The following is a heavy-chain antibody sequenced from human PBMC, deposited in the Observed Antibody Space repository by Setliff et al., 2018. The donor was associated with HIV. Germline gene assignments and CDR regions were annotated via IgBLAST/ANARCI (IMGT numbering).Heavy chain of an antibody. Sequence: GGSLRLSCAASGFTFTDYWVHWVRQVPGQGLVWFSRINVDGSSISYADSVKGRFTISRDNAKNTLFLQMNSLRAEDTAVYYCARLPQDVRSSIDFWGQGILVTVS. J-gene: IGHJ4*02. CDR2: INVDGSSI. CDR3: ARLPQDVRSSIDF. CDR1: GFTFTDYW. V-gene: IGHV3-74*01. D-gene: IGHD6-6*01.